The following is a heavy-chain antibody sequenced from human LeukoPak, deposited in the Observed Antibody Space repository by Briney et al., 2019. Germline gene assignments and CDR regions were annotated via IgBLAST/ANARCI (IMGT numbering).Heavy chain of an antibody. CDR2: ISGSGGDP. Sequence: PGGSLRLSCAASGFPFSSYSMSLVRQAPGKGLEWVSAISGSGGDPNYADSVKGRFTISRDNSKNTLYLQMNSLRAPDTAVYYCAKTRRVAAAGTVNYWGQGTLVTVSS. CDR3: AKTRRVAAAGTVNY. J-gene: IGHJ4*02. CDR1: GFPFSSYS. V-gene: IGHV3-23*01. D-gene: IGHD6-13*01.